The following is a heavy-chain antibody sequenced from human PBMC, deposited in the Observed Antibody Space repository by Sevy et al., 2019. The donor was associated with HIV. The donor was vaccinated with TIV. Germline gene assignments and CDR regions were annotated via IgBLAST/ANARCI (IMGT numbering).Heavy chain of an antibody. CDR2: INSDGSST. D-gene: IGHD2-21*02. CDR3: VRRFGDYRVGFDP. J-gene: IGHJ5*02. V-gene: IGHV3-74*03. Sequence: GGSLRLSCVASGFTFDSYWMHWVRQDPGKVLVWVSCINSDGSSTKYADFVKGRFTISRDNAKNILYLEMNSLRGEDTALYYCVRRFGDYRVGFDPWGQGTRVTVSS. CDR1: GFTFDSYW.